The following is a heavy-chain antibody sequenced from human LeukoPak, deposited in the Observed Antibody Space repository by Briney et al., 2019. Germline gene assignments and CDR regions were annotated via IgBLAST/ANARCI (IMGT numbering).Heavy chain of an antibody. CDR2: MNPNSGST. V-gene: IGHV1-8*03. Sequence: ASVKVSCKASGYTFTSYDINWVRQATGQGLEWMGWMNPNSGSTGYAQKFQGRVTITRNTSISTAYMELSSLRSEDTAVYYCARWGSSGWSNYYYYYMDVWGKGTTVTVSS. CDR3: ARWGSSGWSNYYYYYMDV. CDR1: GYTFTSYD. D-gene: IGHD6-19*01. J-gene: IGHJ6*03.